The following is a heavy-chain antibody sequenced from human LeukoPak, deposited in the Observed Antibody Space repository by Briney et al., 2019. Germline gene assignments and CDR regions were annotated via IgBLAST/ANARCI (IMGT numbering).Heavy chain of an antibody. Sequence: GGSLRLSCAASGFTFSSYAMSWVRQAPGRGLEWVGRIASKTDGGTTDYAAPVKGRFTISRDDSKNTLFLQMNSLKTEDTAVYYCTTGIRGDCGQGTLVTVSS. CDR3: TTGIRGD. J-gene: IGHJ4*02. CDR2: IASKTDGGTT. V-gene: IGHV3-15*04. CDR1: GFTFSSYA.